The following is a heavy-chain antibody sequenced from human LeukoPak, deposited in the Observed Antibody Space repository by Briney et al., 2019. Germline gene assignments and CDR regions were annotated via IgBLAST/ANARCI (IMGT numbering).Heavy chain of an antibody. V-gene: IGHV3-7*01. CDR1: GFTFSSLW. J-gene: IGHJ6*03. CDR3: TKDRQGPNQYHMDV. CDR2: INQDGGTT. Sequence: GGSLRLSCAASGFTFSSLWMSWVRQAPGRGPEWVANINQDGGTTYYVASVKGRFTIPRDNAKNSLSLQMSSLRAEDTAVYYCTKDRQGPNQYHMDVWGKGTTVTVSS.